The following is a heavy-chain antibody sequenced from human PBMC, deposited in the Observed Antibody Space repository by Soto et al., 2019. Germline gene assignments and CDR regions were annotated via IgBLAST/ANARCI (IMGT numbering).Heavy chain of an antibody. D-gene: IGHD6-6*01. J-gene: IGHJ4*02. CDR1: GYAFSSYG. V-gene: IGHV1-18*01. CDR3: AREGQLGY. Sequence: QVQLVQSGAEVKKPGASVKVSCKASGYAFSSYGFSWVRQAPGQGLEWMGWISGYNGNTNYARKLQGRVTMTTDTSTRTGYMALRSLRSDHSAVYYCAREGQLGYWGQGTLVTVSS. CDR2: ISGYNGNT.